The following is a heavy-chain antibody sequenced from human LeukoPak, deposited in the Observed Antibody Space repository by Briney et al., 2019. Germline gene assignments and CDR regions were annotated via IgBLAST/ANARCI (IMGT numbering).Heavy chain of an antibody. CDR2: INAGNGNT. CDR1: GCTFTSYA. V-gene: IGHV1-3*01. Sequence: ASVTVSCQASGCTFTSYAMHWVRQAPGQRLAWVGWINAGNGNTKYSQKFQGRVNITRDTSASTAYMELSRLRSEDTAVYYCARVADTAMAPEYFQHWGQGTLVTVSS. J-gene: IGHJ1*01. D-gene: IGHD5-18*01. CDR3: ARVADTAMAPEYFQH.